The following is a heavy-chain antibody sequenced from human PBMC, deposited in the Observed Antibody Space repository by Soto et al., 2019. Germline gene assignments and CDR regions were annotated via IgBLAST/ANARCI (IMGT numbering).Heavy chain of an antibody. J-gene: IGHJ6*02. CDR2: ISAYNGNT. CDR3: ARDMGFIAVAGTGDYYYYGMDV. V-gene: IGHV1-18*01. Sequence: GASVKVSCKASGYAFTSYGISWVRQAPGQGLEWMGWISAYNGNTNYAQKLQGRVTMTTDTSTSTAYMELRSLRSDDTAVYYCARDMGFIAVAGTGDYYYYGMDVWGQGTTVTVSS. CDR1: GYAFTSYG. D-gene: IGHD6-19*01.